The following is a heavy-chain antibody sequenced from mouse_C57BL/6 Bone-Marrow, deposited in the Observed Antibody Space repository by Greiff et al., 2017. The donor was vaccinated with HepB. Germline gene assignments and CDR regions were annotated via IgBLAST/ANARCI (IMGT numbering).Heavy chain of an antibody. J-gene: IGHJ4*01. CDR1: GYAFSSYW. CDR2: IYPGDGDT. CDR3: ARGGTGFYAMDY. Sequence: VQLQQSGAELVKPGASVKISCKASGYAFSSYWMNWVKQRPGKGLEWIGQIYPGDGDTNYNGKFKGKATLTADKSSSTAYMQLSSLTSEDSAVYFRARGGTGFYAMDYWGQGTSVTVSS. D-gene: IGHD4-1*01. V-gene: IGHV1-80*01.